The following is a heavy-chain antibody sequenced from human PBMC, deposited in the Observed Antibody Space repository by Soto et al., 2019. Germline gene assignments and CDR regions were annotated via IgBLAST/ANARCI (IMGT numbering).Heavy chain of an antibody. Sequence: ASVKVSCKASGYTFTSYGISWVRQAPGQGLEWMGWISAYNGNTNYAQKLQGGVTMTTDTSTSTAYMELRSLRSDDTAVYYCAREGEGSSGWYVGLGSDYWGQGTLVTVSS. CDR3: AREGEGSSGWYVGLGSDY. CDR1: GYTFTSYG. CDR2: ISAYNGNT. D-gene: IGHD6-19*01. J-gene: IGHJ4*02. V-gene: IGHV1-18*01.